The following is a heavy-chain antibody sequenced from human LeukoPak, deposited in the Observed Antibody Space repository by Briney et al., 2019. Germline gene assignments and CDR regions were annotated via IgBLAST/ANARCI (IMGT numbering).Heavy chain of an antibody. CDR1: GYTFTSYD. Sequence: ASVKVSCKASGYTFTSYDMHWVRQAPGQGLEWMGIINPSGGRTKYAQKFQGRVTMTRDTSTSTVYTELGSLRSEDTAVYYCARGSSRGGSDRVSSLLYYWGQGTLVTVSS. CDR3: ARGSSRGGSDRVSSLLYY. CDR2: INPSGGRT. V-gene: IGHV1-46*01. J-gene: IGHJ4*02. D-gene: IGHD6-6*01.